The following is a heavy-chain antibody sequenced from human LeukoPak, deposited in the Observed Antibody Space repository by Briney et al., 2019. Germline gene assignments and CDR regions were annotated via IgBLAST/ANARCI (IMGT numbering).Heavy chain of an antibody. D-gene: IGHD3-9*01. CDR1: GFTFSDYY. Sequence: GGSLRLSCAASGFTFSDYYMSWIRQAPGKGLEWVSYISSSGSTIYYADSVKGRFTISRDNAKNSLYLQMNSLRAEDTAVYYCARAPEGYYDILTTDYWGQGTLVTVSS. J-gene: IGHJ4*02. CDR3: ARAPEGYYDILTTDY. CDR2: ISSSGSTI. V-gene: IGHV3-11*04.